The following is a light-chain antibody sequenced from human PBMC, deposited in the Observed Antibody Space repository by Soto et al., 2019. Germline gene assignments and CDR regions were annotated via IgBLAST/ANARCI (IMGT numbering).Light chain of an antibody. CDR1: QSVSSN. Sequence: EVVMTQSPATLSVSPGERATLSCRASQSVSSNLAWYQQKPGQSPRLLIYDASNRATDVPARFSGSGSGTDFTLSISSLEPEDFAVYFCQQRSNWPLTFGPGTKVDIK. CDR2: DAS. J-gene: IGKJ3*01. CDR3: QQRSNWPLT. V-gene: IGKV3-11*01.